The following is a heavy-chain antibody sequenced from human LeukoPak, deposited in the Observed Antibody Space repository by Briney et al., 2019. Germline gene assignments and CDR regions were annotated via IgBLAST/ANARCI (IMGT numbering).Heavy chain of an antibody. CDR2: INPSGGST. CDR3: AALTRPYYYYMDV. J-gene: IGHJ6*03. CDR1: GYTFTSYY. Sequence: ASVKVSCKASGYTFTSYYMHWVRQAPGQGLEWMGIINPSGGSTSYAQKFQGRVTITADESTSTAYMELSSLRSEDTAVYYCAALTRPYYYYMDVWGKGTTVTISS. V-gene: IGHV1-46*01.